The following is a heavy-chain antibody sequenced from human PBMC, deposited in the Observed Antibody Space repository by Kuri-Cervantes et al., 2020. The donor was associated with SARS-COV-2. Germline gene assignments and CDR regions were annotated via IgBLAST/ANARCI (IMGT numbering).Heavy chain of an antibody. CDR1: GYTFTSYD. CDR3: ARSRNDAYYHLFDS. J-gene: IGHJ4*02. CDR2: MNPNSGNT. V-gene: IGHV1-8*01. D-gene: IGHD3-10*01. Sequence: ASVKVSCKASGYTFTSYDINWVRQATGQGLEWMGWMNPNSGNTGYAQKFQGRVTMARDMSTSTVYMDLRSLRSDDTAVYYCARSRNDAYYHLFDSWGQGTLVTVSS.